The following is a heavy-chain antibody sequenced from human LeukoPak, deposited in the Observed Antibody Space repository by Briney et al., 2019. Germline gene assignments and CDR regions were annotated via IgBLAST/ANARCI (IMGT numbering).Heavy chain of an antibody. CDR1: GGSFSNYY. CDR2: IYYSGCT. CDR3: ARGGYYGLGNDFRFDP. D-gene: IGHD3-10*01. V-gene: IGHV4-59*01. Sequence: SETLPLTCTVSGGSFSNYYWSWIRQPPGKGLEWIGYIYYSGCTNYSPSLKSRVTISVDTSKNQFSLKLSSVTAADTAVYYCARGGYYGLGNDFRFDPWGQGTLVTVPS. J-gene: IGHJ5*02.